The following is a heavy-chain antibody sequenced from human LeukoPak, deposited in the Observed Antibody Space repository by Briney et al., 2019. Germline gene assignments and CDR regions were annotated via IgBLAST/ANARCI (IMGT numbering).Heavy chain of an antibody. V-gene: IGHV1-8*01. J-gene: IGHJ6*03. CDR3: ARAITIFDYYYMDV. Sequence: ASVKVSCNISGDTFTTYDINWVRQATGQGLEWKGWMNPKSGNTVYAQKFQSRLTPTRDISISTAYMELTSLRSEDTAVYFCARAITIFDYYYMDVWGKGTTVTVSS. D-gene: IGHD3-3*01. CDR1: GDTFTTYD. CDR2: MNPKSGNT.